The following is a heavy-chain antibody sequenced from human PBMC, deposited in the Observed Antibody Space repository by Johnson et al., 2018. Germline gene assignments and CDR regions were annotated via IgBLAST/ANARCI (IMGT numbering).Heavy chain of an antibody. CDR1: GFTFSSYA. CDR2: ISYDGSNK. J-gene: IGHJ6*02. D-gene: IGHD5-18*01. CDR3: ARARSWGIQLYYYYYGMDV. Sequence: QVQLVEAGGGVVQPGRSLRLSCAASGFTFSSYAISWVRQAPGKGLEWVAVISYDGSNKYYADSVKGRFTISRDNSKNPLYLQMNSLRAEDTAVYYCARARSWGIQLYYYYYGMDVWGQGTTVTVSS. V-gene: IGHV3-30-3*01.